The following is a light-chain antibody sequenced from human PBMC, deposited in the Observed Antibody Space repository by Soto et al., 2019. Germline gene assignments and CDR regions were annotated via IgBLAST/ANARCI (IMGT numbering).Light chain of an antibody. J-gene: IGKJ5*01. CDR1: QSVLYSSNNKNY. CDR3: QQRSNWPQVT. Sequence: DIVMTQSPDSLAVSLGERATINCKSSQSVLYSSNNKNYLAWYQQKPGQPPKLLIYWASTRESGVPDRFSGSGSGTDFTLTISSLEPEDFAVYYCQQRSNWPQVTFGQGTRLEIK. V-gene: IGKV4-1*01. CDR2: WAS.